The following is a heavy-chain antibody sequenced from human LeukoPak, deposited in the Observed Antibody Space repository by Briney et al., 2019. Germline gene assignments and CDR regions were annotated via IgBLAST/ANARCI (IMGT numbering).Heavy chain of an antibody. Sequence: GGSLRLSCAASGFTFSYYWMHWVRQAPGKGLVWVSRINTDGTSTNSADSVKGRFTISRDNARNTLYLQMNSLRAEDTAVYYCARGYSYANDYWGQGTLVTVSS. CDR1: GFTFSYYW. V-gene: IGHV3-74*01. J-gene: IGHJ4*02. CDR2: INTDGTST. CDR3: ARGYSYANDY. D-gene: IGHD5-18*01.